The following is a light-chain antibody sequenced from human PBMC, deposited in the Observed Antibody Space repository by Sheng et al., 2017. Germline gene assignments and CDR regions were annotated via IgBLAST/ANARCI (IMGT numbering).Light chain of an antibody. CDR2: AAF. CDR3: QQYYTTPFS. V-gene: IGKV1-NL1*01. J-gene: IGKJ2*03. CDR1: QGISSY. Sequence: IQLTQSPSSLSASVGDRVTLTCRASQGISSYLAWYQQESGKAPKLLLYAAFTLENGVPSRFRGGGSGTEYTLTINSLQPEDSASYFCQQYYTTPFSFGQGTKLEIK.